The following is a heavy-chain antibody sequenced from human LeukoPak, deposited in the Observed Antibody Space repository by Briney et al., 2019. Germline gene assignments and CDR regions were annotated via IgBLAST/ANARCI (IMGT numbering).Heavy chain of an antibody. CDR3: AKDPTMVQGGITDY. J-gene: IGHJ4*02. CDR2: ISGSGGST. D-gene: IGHD3-10*01. CDR1: GFTFSSYA. Sequence: GGSLRLSCAASGFTFSSYAMSWVRQAPGKGLEWVSAISGSGGSTYYADSVKGRFTISRDNSKNTLYLQMNSLRAEDTAVYYCAKDPTMVQGGITDYWGQGTLVTVSS. V-gene: IGHV3-23*01.